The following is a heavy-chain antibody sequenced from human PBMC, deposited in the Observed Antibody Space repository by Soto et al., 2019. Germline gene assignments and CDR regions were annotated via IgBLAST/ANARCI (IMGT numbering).Heavy chain of an antibody. CDR2: MNPDGSDK. D-gene: IGHD3-10*02. V-gene: IGHV3-7*01. CDR3: SRGWSGAYDT. J-gene: IGHJ3*02. CDR1: GFSFSSFF. Sequence: EVLLEESGGGLVQPGGSLRLSCVGSGFSFSSFFMGWVRQAPGRGLEWVADMNPDGSDKGYVDSAKGRFTISRDIARNSLYLQMNSLRVEDTAMYYCSRGWSGAYDTWGRGTVVTVSS.